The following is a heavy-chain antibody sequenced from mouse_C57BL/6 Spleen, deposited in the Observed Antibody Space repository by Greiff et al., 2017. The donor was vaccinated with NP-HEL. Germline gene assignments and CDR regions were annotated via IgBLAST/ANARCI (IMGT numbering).Heavy chain of an antibody. J-gene: IGHJ4*01. D-gene: IGHD2-1*01. CDR2: INPSNGGP. Sequence: QVQLQQPGTELVKPGASVKLSCKASGYTFTSYWMHWVKQRPGQGLEWIGNINPSNGGPNYNEKFKSKATLNVDKSYSTAYMQLSSLTSEDSAVYYCARDGGHGGNDAMDYWGQGTSVTVSS. CDR3: ARDGGHGGNDAMDY. V-gene: IGHV1-53*01. CDR1: GYTFTSYW.